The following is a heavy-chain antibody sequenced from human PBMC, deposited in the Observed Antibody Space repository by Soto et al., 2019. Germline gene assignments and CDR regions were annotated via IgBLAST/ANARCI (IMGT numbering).Heavy chain of an antibody. J-gene: IGHJ4*02. V-gene: IGHV3-21*01. Sequence: GGSLRLSWAASGFTCSSHSMNWVRQAPGKGLEWVSSISSSSSYIYYADSVKGRFTISRDNAKNSLYLQMNSLRAEDTAVYYCARDQPGYSYGYGLGYWGQGTLVTVSS. CDR3: ARDQPGYSYGYGLGY. CDR1: GFTCSSHS. CDR2: ISSSSSYI. D-gene: IGHD5-18*01.